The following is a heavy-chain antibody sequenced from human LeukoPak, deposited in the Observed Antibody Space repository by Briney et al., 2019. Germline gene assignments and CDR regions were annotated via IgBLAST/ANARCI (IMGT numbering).Heavy chain of an antibody. D-gene: IGHD3-10*01. J-gene: IGHJ4*02. CDR3: ARGGGDYGSGSYLFDY. V-gene: IGHV4-39*07. CDR1: GVSISETSYY. Sequence: SETLSLTCTVSGVSISETSYYWGWIRQSPGKGLEWIGSIYFSGNTYYNPSLKSRVTISVDTSRNQFSLKLNSVSAADTAVYYCARGGGDYGSGSYLFDYWGQGTLVTVSS. CDR2: IYFSGNT.